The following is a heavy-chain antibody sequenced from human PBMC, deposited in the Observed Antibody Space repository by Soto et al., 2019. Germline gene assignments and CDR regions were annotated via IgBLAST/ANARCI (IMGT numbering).Heavy chain of an antibody. CDR3: ARGENYDILTGRYYYYGMDV. V-gene: IGHV3-30-3*01. CDR2: ISYDGSNK. Sequence: GGSLRLSCAASGFTFSSYAMHWVRQAPGKGLEWVAVISYDGSNKYYADSVKGRFTISRDNSKNTLYLQMNSLRAEDTAVYYCARGENYDILTGRYYYYGMDVWGQGTTVNVS. J-gene: IGHJ6*02. D-gene: IGHD3-9*01. CDR1: GFTFSSYA.